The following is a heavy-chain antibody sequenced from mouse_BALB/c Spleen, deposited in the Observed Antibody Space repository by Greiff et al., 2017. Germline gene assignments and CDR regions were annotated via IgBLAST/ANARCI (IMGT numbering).Heavy chain of an antibody. J-gene: IGHJ4*01. CDR1: GFSLSRYS. CDR3: ASDPITTVVATYAMDY. V-gene: IGHV2-6-4*01. Sequence: QVQLKESGPGLVAPSQSLSITCTVSGFSLSRYSVHWVRQPPGKGLEWLGMIWGGGSTDYNSALKSRLSISKDNSKSQVFLKMNSLQTDDTAMYYCASDPITTVVATYAMDYWGQGTAVTVSS. CDR2: IWGGGST. D-gene: IGHD1-1*01.